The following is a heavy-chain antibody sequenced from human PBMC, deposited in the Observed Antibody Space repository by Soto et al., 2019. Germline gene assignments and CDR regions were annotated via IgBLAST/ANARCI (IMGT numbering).Heavy chain of an antibody. CDR3: ARDRDDYGSGNYYNRIDF. CDR1: GGIFSTYA. Sequence: QVQLVQSGAEVKKPGSSVKVSCKASGGIFSTYAISWLRQAPGQGLEWMGGIIPLFGTPNYAQRFQGRGTIAADESTSAAYMEVSILRDEDTAVYYCARDRDDYGSGNYYNRIDFWGQGTLVTVSS. CDR2: IIPLFGTP. J-gene: IGHJ4*02. V-gene: IGHV1-69*01. D-gene: IGHD3-10*01.